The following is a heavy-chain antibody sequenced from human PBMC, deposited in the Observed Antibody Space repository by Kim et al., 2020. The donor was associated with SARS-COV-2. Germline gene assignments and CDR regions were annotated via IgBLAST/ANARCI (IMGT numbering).Heavy chain of an antibody. Sequence: GGSLRLSCAASGFSFSSFAIHWVRQAPGKGLEWVSGISGSGGSTFYADSVEGRVTISRDNSKNTLYLHMNSLRAEDTAGYYCAKARGVVVAAGPDYWGQGTLVTVSS. CDR3: AKARGVVVAAGPDY. V-gene: IGHV3-23*01. CDR1: GFSFSSFA. D-gene: IGHD2-15*01. J-gene: IGHJ4*02. CDR2: ISGSGGST.